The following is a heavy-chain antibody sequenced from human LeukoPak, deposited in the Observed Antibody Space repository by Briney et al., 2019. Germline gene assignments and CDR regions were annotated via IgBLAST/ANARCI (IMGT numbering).Heavy chain of an antibody. Sequence: SETLSLTCTVSGDSITNSNYFWGWIRQPPGKGLEWIGSIYHSGSTYYNPSLKSRVTISVDTSKNQFSLKLSSVTAADTAVYYCARDNYYDSSGGFDYWGQGTLVTVSS. CDR2: IYHSGST. V-gene: IGHV4-39*07. J-gene: IGHJ4*02. D-gene: IGHD3-22*01. CDR3: ARDNYYDSSGGFDY. CDR1: GDSITNSNYF.